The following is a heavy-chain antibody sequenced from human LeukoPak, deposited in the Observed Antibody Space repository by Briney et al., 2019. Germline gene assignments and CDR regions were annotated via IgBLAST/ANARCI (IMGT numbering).Heavy chain of an antibody. CDR3: AKGTHSSSWHWFDP. J-gene: IGHJ5*02. V-gene: IGHV3-11*01. Sequence: GGSLRLSCAASGFTFSDYYMTWIRQAPGEGLEWLSYIDSSGDVIYYADSVKGRFTISRDNGKNSLYLQMNSLRVEDTAVYYCAKGTHSSSWHWFDPWGQGTLVTVPS. CDR2: IDSSGDVI. D-gene: IGHD6-13*01. CDR1: GFTFSDYY.